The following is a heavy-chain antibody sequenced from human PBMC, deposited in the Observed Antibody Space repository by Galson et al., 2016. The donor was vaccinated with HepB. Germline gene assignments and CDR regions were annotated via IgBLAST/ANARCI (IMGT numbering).Heavy chain of an antibody. D-gene: IGHD2-2*01. CDR3: VSSKHQLLLGLND. V-gene: IGHV3-33*01. J-gene: IGHJ4*02. CDR1: GFTFSSYG. Sequence: SLRLSCAASGFTFSSYGMHWVRQAPGKGLEWVAVIWSDGSNKDYADSVKGRFTISRDNSKNTLYLQMTSLRAEDTAVYYCVSSKHQLLLGLNDWGQGTLVTVSS. CDR2: IWSDGSNK.